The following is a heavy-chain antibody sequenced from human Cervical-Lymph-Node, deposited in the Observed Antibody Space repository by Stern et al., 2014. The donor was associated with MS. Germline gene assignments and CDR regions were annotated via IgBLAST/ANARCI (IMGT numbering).Heavy chain of an antibody. CDR3: AHSRVKYCRGGTCYSSLFDY. CDR1: GFSVTTAGVG. J-gene: IGHJ4*02. Sequence: QITLKESGPTLVKPTQTVTLTCTLSGFSVTTAGVGVGWIRQPPGKALEWLALIYWDDAKLYSPSWKNRLTITKDTSKNQVVLTMTNVDPVDTATYYCAHSRVKYCRGGTCYSSLFDYWGQGTLVTVSS. V-gene: IGHV2-5*02. CDR2: IYWDDAK. D-gene: IGHD2-15*01.